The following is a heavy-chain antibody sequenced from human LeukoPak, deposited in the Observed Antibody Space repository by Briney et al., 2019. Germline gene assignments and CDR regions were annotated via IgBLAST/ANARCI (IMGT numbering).Heavy chain of an antibody. Sequence: SETLSLTCTVSGDSISSGGYYWSWIRQHPGKGLEWIGYIYYSGSTYYNPSLKSRVTISVDTSKNQFSLKLSSVTAADTAVYYCARWDYGDFIFDCWGQGTLVTVSS. V-gene: IGHV4-31*03. J-gene: IGHJ4*02. D-gene: IGHD4-17*01. CDR1: GDSISSGGYY. CDR2: IYYSGST. CDR3: ARWDYGDFIFDC.